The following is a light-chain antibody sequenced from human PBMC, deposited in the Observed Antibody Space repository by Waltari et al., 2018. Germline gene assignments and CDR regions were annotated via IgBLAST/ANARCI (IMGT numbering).Light chain of an antibody. CDR2: DAS. Sequence: DIQMNQSPSSLSTSVGDRVTITCRASRDIDAYLNWYQQQPGKAPKLLIDDASTLQRGVPTRFSGGGIGTDFTLTISDLHPDDFATYCCQQSYSSSFTFGRGTRLE. V-gene: IGKV1-39*01. J-gene: IGKJ5*01. CDR3: QQSYSSSFT. CDR1: RDIDAY.